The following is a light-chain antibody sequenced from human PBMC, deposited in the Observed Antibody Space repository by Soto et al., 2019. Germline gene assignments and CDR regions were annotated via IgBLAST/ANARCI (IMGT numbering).Light chain of an antibody. Sequence: EIVLTQSPGSLSLSPGERATLSCRASQSVTSDYLAWYQQKPDQAPRLLIYGASRRATGIPDRFSGSGSGTDFTLTISRLEPEDFAVYYCQQYGSSPYTFGQGTKLEIK. V-gene: IGKV3-20*01. CDR1: QSVTSDY. J-gene: IGKJ2*01. CDR3: QQYGSSPYT. CDR2: GAS.